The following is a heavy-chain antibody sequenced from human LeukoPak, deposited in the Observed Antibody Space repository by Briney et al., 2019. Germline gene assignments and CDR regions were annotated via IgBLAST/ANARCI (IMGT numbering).Heavy chain of an antibody. CDR3: ASRGTTGTTGNY. V-gene: IGHV1-2*02. CDR2: INPNSSGK. CDR1: GYTFTGYY. Sequence: ASLKVSCKASGYTFTGYYMHWVRQAPGQGLEWMGWINPNSSGKNYAQKFQGRVTLTRDTSISTAYMELTRLRFDDTAVYYCASRGTTGTTGNYWGQGTLVTVSS. J-gene: IGHJ4*02. D-gene: IGHD1-1*01.